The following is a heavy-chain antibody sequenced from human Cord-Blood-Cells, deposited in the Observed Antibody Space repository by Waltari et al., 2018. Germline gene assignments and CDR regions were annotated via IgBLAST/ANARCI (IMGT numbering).Heavy chain of an antibody. V-gene: IGHV4-38-2*02. Sequence: QVQLQESGPGLVKPSETLSLTCAVPGYSISSGYYWGWIRQPPGKGLEWLGSIYHGGGTEYNPSLKSGDTRSEATAKIQFSLKQCSGTAADTAVYYCARDPGFWSGYFYYYYYGMDVWGQGTTVTVSS. CDR3: ARDPGFWSGYFYYYYYGMDV. J-gene: IGHJ6*02. D-gene: IGHD3-3*01. CDR1: GYSISSGYY. CDR2: IYHGGGT.